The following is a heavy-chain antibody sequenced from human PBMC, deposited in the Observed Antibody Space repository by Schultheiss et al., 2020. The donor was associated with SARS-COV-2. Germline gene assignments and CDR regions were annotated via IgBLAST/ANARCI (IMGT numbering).Heavy chain of an antibody. CDR1: GFTFSSYA. CDR3: ARDRREVRLHLDY. J-gene: IGHJ4*02. CDR2: ISGSGGST. D-gene: IGHD1-26*01. Sequence: GGSLRLSCAASGFTFSSYAMSWVRQAPGKGLAWVSAISGSGGSTYYADSVKGRFTISRDNSKNTLYLQMNSLRAEDTAVYYCARDRREVRLHLDYWGQGTLVTVSS. V-gene: IGHV3-23*01.